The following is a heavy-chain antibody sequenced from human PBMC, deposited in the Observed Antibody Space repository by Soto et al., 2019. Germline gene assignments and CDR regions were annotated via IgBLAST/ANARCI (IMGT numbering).Heavy chain of an antibody. D-gene: IGHD3-10*01. CDR1: GGSISSLF. V-gene: IGHV4-59*08. Sequence: SETLSLTCTVSGGSISSLFWSWVRQPPGKGLEWIGYIYYSGTTNYNPSLKSRVTISVDTSKNQFSLKLRSVTTADTAVYYCARYGLYSLDVWGKGTTVTVSS. CDR2: IYYSGTT. CDR3: ARYGLYSLDV. J-gene: IGHJ6*03.